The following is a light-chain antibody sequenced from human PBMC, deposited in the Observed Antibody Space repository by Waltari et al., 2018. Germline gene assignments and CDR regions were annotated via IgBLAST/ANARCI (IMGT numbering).Light chain of an antibody. J-gene: IGKJ5*01. CDR2: GSS. Sequence: DIQMTQSPSSLSAWVGDSVTITCRASQNIKTYLTWYQQKAGKAPKLLIYGSSNVVSGVPSRFTGSGSGTKFALTITSLQPEDFATYFCQQDYTGFTFGRGTRLEIK. V-gene: IGKV1-39*01. CDR1: QNIKTY. CDR3: QQDYTGFT.